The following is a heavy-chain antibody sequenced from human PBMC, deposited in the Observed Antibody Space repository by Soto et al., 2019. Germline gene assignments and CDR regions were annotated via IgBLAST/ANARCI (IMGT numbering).Heavy chain of an antibody. V-gene: IGHV4-31*01. CDR2: ISYSGST. Sequence: QVQLQESGPGLVKPSQTLSLTCTVSGGSISSGGYYWSWIRQHPGKGLEWIGYISYSGSTYFNPSLKSLVTLSVDKSKNQFSLKLSSVTAADTAVYYGARKSHDILTGYFNVDYWGQGTLVTVSS. CDR3: ARKSHDILTGYFNVDY. J-gene: IGHJ4*02. D-gene: IGHD3-9*01. CDR1: GGSISSGGYY.